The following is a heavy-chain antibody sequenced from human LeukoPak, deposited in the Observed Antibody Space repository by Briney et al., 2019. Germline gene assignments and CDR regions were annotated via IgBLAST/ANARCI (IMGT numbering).Heavy chain of an antibody. J-gene: IGHJ4*02. CDR2: INPSGGST. V-gene: IGHV1-46*01. CDR1: GYTFTSYY. CDR3: ARNPYYDFWSGYTLDY. Sequence: ASVKVSCKASGYTFTSYYMHWVRQAPGQGLEWMGTINPSGGSTSYAQKFQGRVTMTRDTSTSTVYMELSSLRSEDTAVYYCARNPYYDFWSGYTLDYWGQGTLVTVSS. D-gene: IGHD3-3*01.